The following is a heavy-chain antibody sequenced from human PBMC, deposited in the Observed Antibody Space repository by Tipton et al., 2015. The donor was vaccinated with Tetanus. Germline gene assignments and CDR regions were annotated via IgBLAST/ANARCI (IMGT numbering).Heavy chain of an antibody. CDR2: VYYSGST. CDR3: ARGPHLDY. V-gene: IGHV4-39*07. J-gene: IGHJ4*02. CDR1: GGSISTSSYF. Sequence: LRLSCTVSGGSISTSSYFWGWIRQPPGRGLEWIGTVYYSGSTYYNPSLESRVTISVDTSKNQFSLKLSSVTAADTAVYYCARGPHLDYWGQGTLVTVSS.